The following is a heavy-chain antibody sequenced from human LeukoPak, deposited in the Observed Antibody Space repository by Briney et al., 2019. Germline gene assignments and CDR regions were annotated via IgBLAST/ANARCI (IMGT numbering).Heavy chain of an antibody. Sequence: GGSLRLTCAASGFTFSSYAMSWVRQAPGKGLEWVSAISGSGGSTYYADSVKGRFTISRDNSENTLYLQMNSLRAEDTAVYYCAKDESGSSPRYYFDYWGQGTLVTVSS. D-gene: IGHD1-26*01. J-gene: IGHJ4*02. CDR3: AKDESGSSPRYYFDY. V-gene: IGHV3-23*01. CDR1: GFTFSSYA. CDR2: ISGSGGST.